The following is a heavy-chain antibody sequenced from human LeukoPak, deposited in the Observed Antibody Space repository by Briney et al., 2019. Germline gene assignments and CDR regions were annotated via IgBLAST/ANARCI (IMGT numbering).Heavy chain of an antibody. D-gene: IGHD4-23*01. J-gene: IGHJ4*02. V-gene: IGHV4-30-4*01. CDR2: IYYSGST. CDR1: GGSISSGDYY. CDR3: ARAPRGKGKGY. Sequence: PSETLSLTCTVSGGSISSGDYYWSWIRQPPGKGLEWIGYIYYSGSTYYNPSLKSRVTISVDTSKNQFSLKLSSVTAADTAVYYCARAPRGKGKGYGGQGTLVTVSS.